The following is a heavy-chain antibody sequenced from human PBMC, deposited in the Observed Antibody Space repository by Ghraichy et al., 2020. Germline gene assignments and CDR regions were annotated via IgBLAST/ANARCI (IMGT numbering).Heavy chain of an antibody. CDR3: ARGRLDFWSGYWGYYYGMDV. Sequence: SQTLSLTCAVYGGSFSGYYWSWIRQPPGKGLEWIGEINHSGSTNYNPSLKSRVTISVDTSKNQFSLKLSSVTAADTAVYYCARGRLDFWSGYWGYYYGMDVWGQGTTVTVSS. CDR2: INHSGST. D-gene: IGHD3-3*01. V-gene: IGHV4-34*01. J-gene: IGHJ6*02. CDR1: GGSFSGYY.